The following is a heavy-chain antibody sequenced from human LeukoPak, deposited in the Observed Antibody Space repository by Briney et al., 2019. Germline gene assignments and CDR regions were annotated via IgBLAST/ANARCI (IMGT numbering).Heavy chain of an antibody. CDR3: ASLIQRSGWPIDYFDN. J-gene: IGHJ4*02. CDR2: IYPSGST. CDR1: GGSISSSNW. V-gene: IGHV4-4*02. D-gene: IGHD3-22*01. Sequence: SETLSLTCAVSGGSISSSNWWSWVRQPPGKGLEWIGEIYPSGSTKYNPSPKSRVTISVDKSKNQFSLNLSSVTAADTAVYYCASLIQRSGWPIDYFDNWGQGTLVTVSS.